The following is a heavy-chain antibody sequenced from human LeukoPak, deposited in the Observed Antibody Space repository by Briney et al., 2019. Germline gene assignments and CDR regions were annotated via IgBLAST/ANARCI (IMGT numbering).Heavy chain of an antibody. V-gene: IGHV1-69*04. CDR1: GGTFSSYA. CDR2: IIPILGIA. Sequence: ASVKVSCKASGGTFSSYAISWVRQAPGQGLEWMGRIIPILGIANYAQKFQGRVTITADKSTSTAYMELSSLRSEDTAVYYCARDGGSSSAGCFDPWGQGTLVTVSS. CDR3: ARDGGSSSAGCFDP. J-gene: IGHJ5*02. D-gene: IGHD6-6*01.